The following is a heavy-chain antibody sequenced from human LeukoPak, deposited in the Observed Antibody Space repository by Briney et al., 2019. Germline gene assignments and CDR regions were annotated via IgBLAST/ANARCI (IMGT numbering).Heavy chain of an antibody. D-gene: IGHD1-26*01. J-gene: IGHJ4*02. CDR2: IYYSGST. V-gene: IGHV4-59*08. Sequence: KPSETLSLTCTVSGGSISSYYWSWIRQPPGKGLEWIGYIYYSGSTNYNPSLKSRVTMSVDTSKNQFSLKLSSVTAADTAVYYCARRRGVGAIPYYFDYWGLGTLVTVSS. CDR3: ARRRGVGAIPYYFDY. CDR1: GGSISSYY.